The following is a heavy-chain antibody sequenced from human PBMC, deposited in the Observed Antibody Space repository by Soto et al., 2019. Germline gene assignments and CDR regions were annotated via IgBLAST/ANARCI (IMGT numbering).Heavy chain of an antibody. J-gene: IGHJ3*02. V-gene: IGHV3-23*01. CDR1: GFTFSSSA. D-gene: IGHD6-19*01. CDR2: ISGSGGST. Sequence: GGSLRLSCAASGFTFSSSAMSWVRQAPGKGLEWVSAISGSGGSTYYADSVKGRFTISRDNSKNTLYLQMNSLRAVDTAVYYCAKSGPVAGTLDAFDIWGQGTMVTVSS. CDR3: AKSGPVAGTLDAFDI.